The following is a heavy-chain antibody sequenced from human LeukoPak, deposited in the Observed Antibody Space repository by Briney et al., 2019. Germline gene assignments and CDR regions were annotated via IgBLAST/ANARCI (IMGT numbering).Heavy chain of an antibody. Sequence: GGSLRLSCAASGFTFSSYWMSWVRQAPGKGLEWVANIKQDGSEKYYVDSVKGRFTISRDNAKNSLYLQMNSLRAEDTAVYYCARDGVYPFSSFDYWGQGTLVTVSS. J-gene: IGHJ4*02. CDR1: GFTFSSYW. V-gene: IGHV3-7*01. CDR2: IKQDGSEK. D-gene: IGHD3-3*01. CDR3: ARDGVYPFSSFDY.